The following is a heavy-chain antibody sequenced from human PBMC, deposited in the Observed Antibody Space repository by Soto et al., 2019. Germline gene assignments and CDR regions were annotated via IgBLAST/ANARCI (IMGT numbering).Heavy chain of an antibody. D-gene: IGHD3-16*02. CDR1: DDSFSVSGMSMSSFY. V-gene: IGHV4-61*01. CDR3: ARDRAHIDHAWGHYRSRGFFEN. Sequence: SETLSVTCNVSDDSFSVSGMSMSSFYWSWIRQSPQRGLEWMGNMYYSGGTTYNLSLKRGVSIALDMSNNQASLKMTSVTAADTAVYHCARDRAHIDHAWGHYRSRGFFENWGQGTPVTVSS. J-gene: IGHJ4*02. CDR2: MYYSGGT.